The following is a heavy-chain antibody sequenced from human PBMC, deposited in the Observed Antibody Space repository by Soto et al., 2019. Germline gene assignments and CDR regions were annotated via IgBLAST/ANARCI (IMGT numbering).Heavy chain of an antibody. D-gene: IGHD1-1*01. Sequence: QVQLQESGPGLVKPSQTLSLTCTVSGGSISSGGYFWSWIRQPPGKGLEWIGNIFYSGTTYYNPSLKGRVSISGDTSKNQFSLKPSSVTAGDTAVFFCGGGVPHWGQGTLVTVSS. CDR1: GGSISSGGYF. V-gene: IGHV4-31*03. J-gene: IGHJ4*02. CDR2: IFYSGTT. CDR3: GGGVPH.